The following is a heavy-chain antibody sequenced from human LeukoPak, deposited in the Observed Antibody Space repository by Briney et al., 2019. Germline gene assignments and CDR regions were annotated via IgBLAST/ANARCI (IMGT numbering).Heavy chain of an antibody. CDR3: ARGQLWEPIDY. Sequence: SGTLSLTCAVYGGSFSGYYWSWIRQPPGKGLEWIGEINHSGSTNYNPSLKSRVTISVDTSKNQFSLKLSSVTAADTAVYYCARGQLWEPIDYWGQGTLVTVSS. CDR2: INHSGST. CDR1: GGSFSGYY. D-gene: IGHD5-18*01. J-gene: IGHJ4*02. V-gene: IGHV4-34*01.